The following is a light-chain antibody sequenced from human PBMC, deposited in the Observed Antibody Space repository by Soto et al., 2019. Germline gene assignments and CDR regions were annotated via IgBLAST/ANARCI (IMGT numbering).Light chain of an antibody. CDR3: QQYSNSRT. Sequence: EIVLTQSPGTLSLSPGERATLSCRASQSVSSNYLAWYQQKPGQAPRLLIYGASSRATGIPDRFSGSGSETDFTLTISRLEPEDFAVYYCQQYSNSRTFGQGTKVDIK. CDR2: GAS. CDR1: QSVSSNY. J-gene: IGKJ1*01. V-gene: IGKV3-20*01.